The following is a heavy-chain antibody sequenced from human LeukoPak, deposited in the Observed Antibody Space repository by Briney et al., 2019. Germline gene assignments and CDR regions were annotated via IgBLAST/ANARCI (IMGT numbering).Heavy chain of an antibody. V-gene: IGHV4-34*01. J-gene: IGHJ4*02. D-gene: IGHD2-21*02. CDR1: GVSFDDYY. Sequence: PSETLSLTCAVSGVSFDDYYWSWVRQTPGKGLEWIGEINHSGYTNDSPSLKSRVTPSIDTSRKQFSLNLRSVTVADTGIYYCTRVTAGHDYWGQGTLVTVSS. CDR3: TRVTAGHDY. CDR2: INHSGYT.